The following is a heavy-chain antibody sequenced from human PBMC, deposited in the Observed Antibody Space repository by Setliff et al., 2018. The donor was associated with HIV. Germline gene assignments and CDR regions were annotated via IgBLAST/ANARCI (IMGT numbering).Heavy chain of an antibody. Sequence: PGGSLRLSCAASGFTFSSYWMSWVRQAPGKGLEWVANIKQDGSEKYYADSVKGRFTISRDNAKSSLYLQMNKLRVEDTAVYYCARVAHHTVVVTAIRQAPRPNAFDMWGQGTTVTVSS. CDR1: GFTFSSYW. V-gene: IGHV3-7*01. J-gene: IGHJ3*02. D-gene: IGHD2-21*02. CDR2: IKQDGSEK. CDR3: ARVAHHTVVVTAIRQAPRPNAFDM.